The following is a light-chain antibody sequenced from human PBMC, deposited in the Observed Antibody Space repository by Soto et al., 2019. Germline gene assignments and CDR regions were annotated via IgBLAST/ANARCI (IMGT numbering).Light chain of an antibody. CDR2: AAS. V-gene: IGKV1-39*01. J-gene: IGKJ2*01. CDR1: QTISTY. Sequence: DIQMTQSPSSLSASVGDRVTITCRASQTISTYLNWYQQNPGKAPKLLIYAASNLQNGVPSRFSGSGSGTDFTLTISSLQPEDFETYYCQKSSSIPYTFGQGKKLEIK. CDR3: QKSSSIPYT.